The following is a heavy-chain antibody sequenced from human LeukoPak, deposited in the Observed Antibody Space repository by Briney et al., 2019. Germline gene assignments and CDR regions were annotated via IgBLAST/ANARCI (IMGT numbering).Heavy chain of an antibody. CDR1: GYTLTELS. V-gene: IGHV1-24*01. CDR3: AVYPLRLGELSMSLSDAFDI. D-gene: IGHD3-16*02. J-gene: IGHJ3*02. CDR2: FDPEDGET. Sequence: ASVKVSCKVSGYTLTELSMHWVRQAPGKGLEWMGGFDPEDGETIYAQKFQGRVTMTEDTSTDTAYMELSSLRSEGTAVYYCAVYPLRLGELSMSLSDAFDIWGQGTMVTVSS.